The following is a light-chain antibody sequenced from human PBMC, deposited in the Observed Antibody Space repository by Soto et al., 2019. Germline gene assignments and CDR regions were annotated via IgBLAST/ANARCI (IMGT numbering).Light chain of an antibody. CDR2: EIS. CDR3: SSFVGSPVV. Sequence: QSAPTQPPSASGSPGQSVTIPCTGTSSDVGDDNYVSWYQQHPGKVPKLLIYEISKRPSGVPDRFSGSKSGNTASLTVSGLQAEDEADYYCSSFVGSPVVFGGGTKLTVL. J-gene: IGLJ2*01. CDR1: SSDVGDDNY. V-gene: IGLV2-8*01.